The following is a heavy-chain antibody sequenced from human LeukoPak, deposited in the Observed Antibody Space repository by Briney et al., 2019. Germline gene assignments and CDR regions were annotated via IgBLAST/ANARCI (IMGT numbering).Heavy chain of an antibody. CDR3: ARGSRNYNNYEGADY. CDR1: GGAFSGYY. V-gene: IGHV4-34*01. CDR2: INHSGDT. J-gene: IGHJ4*02. Sequence: SETLSLTCAVYGGAFSGYYWSWIRQPPGKGLEWIGEINHSGDTKYSPSLKSRVSMSVDVSKDQFSLELTSLTAADTAVYYCARGSRNYNNYEGADYWGQGTLVTVSS. D-gene: IGHD4-11*01.